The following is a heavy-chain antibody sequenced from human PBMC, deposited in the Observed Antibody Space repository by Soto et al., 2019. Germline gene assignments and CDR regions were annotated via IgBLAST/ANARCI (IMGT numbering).Heavy chain of an antibody. CDR1: GFTFSSYG. V-gene: IGHV3-33*01. CDR2: IWYDGSNK. D-gene: IGHD1-26*01. CDR3: ARGGGSYWIDY. J-gene: IGHJ4*02. Sequence: GGSLRLSCAASGFTFSSYGMHWVRQAPGKGLEWVAVIWYDGSNKYYADSLKGRFTISRDNAKNSLYLQMNSLRDDDTAVYYCARGGGSYWIDYWGQGTLVTVSS.